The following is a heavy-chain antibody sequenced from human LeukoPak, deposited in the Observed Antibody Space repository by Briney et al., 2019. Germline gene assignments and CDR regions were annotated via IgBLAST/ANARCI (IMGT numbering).Heavy chain of an antibody. CDR3: ARDWFTRLGELSPDRAFDY. V-gene: IGHV3-20*04. D-gene: IGHD3-16*02. CDR2: INWNGGST. J-gene: IGHJ4*02. CDR1: GFTFDDFV. Sequence: PGGSLRLSCAASGFTFDDFVMSWVRQAPGKGLEWVSGINWNGGSTGYADSVKGRFTISRDNAKNSLYLQMNSLRAEDTALYYCARDWFTRLGELSPDRAFDYRGQGTLVTVSS.